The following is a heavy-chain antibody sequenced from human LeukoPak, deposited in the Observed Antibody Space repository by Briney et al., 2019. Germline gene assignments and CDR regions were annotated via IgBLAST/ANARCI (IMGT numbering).Heavy chain of an antibody. Sequence: GGSLRLSCAASGFSVGSYYMSWVRQAPGKGLEWVSVFYGGESTYYADSLKGRFIISRDSSKNTLYLQMNSLRAEDTAVYYCARNLRVDSSGWYFAFDIWGQGTVVIVSS. CDR1: GFSVGSYY. J-gene: IGHJ3*02. CDR3: ARNLRVDSSGWYFAFDI. V-gene: IGHV3-66*01. CDR2: FYGGEST. D-gene: IGHD6-19*01.